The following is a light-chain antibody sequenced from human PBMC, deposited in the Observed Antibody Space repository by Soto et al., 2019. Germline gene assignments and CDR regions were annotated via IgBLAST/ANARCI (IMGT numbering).Light chain of an antibody. CDR3: SSYTTSSTWV. V-gene: IGLV2-14*01. CDR2: EVT. CDR1: RSDVGGYKY. J-gene: IGLJ3*02. Sequence: QSVLTQPASVSGSPGQSITISCTGTRSDVGGYKYVSWYQQRPGKAPKLMIYEVTNRPSGVSNRFSGSKSGNTASLTISGLQAEDEADYYCSSYTTSSTWVFGGGTKLTVL.